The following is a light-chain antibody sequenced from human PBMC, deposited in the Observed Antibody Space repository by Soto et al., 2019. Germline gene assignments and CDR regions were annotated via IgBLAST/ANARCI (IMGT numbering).Light chain of an antibody. CDR2: DVS. V-gene: IGLV2-14*01. Sequence: QSVLTQPASVSGSPRQSITISCTGTSSDVGGYSFVSWYQQHPGKAPKLMIYDVSNRPSGVSNRFSGSKSGNTASLTISGLQAEDEADYYCSSYTSSSTLVVFGGGTKLTVL. CDR1: SSDVGGYSF. J-gene: IGLJ2*01. CDR3: SSYTSSSTLVV.